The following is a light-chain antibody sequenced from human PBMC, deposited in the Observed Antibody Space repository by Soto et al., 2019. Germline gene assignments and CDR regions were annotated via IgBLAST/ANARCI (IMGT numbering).Light chain of an antibody. CDR2: EVS. CDR1: SSDVGGYDA. CDR3: SSYRRGSAPYV. Sequence: QSALTQPASVSGSPGQSITISCTGTSSDVGGYDAVAWYQQYPGKASKLMIYEVSNRLSGISDRFSGSKSGNTASLTISGLQAADEADYYCSSYRRGSAPYVFGTGTKVTVL. V-gene: IGLV2-14*01. J-gene: IGLJ1*01.